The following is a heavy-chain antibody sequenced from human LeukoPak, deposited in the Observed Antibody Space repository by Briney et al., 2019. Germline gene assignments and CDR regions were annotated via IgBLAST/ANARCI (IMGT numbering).Heavy chain of an antibody. V-gene: IGHV1-46*01. J-gene: IGHJ2*01. CDR3: ARDLGGGSYGWGKFDL. CDR1: GYSFTSYY. CDR2: INPSGGST. D-gene: IGHD3-10*01. Sequence: ASVEVSCKASGYSFTSYYMHWVRQAPGQGLEWMGIINPSGGSTSYAQKFQGRVTMTRDTSTSTVYMELSSLRSEDTAVYYCARDLGGGSYGWGKFDLWGRGTLVAVSS.